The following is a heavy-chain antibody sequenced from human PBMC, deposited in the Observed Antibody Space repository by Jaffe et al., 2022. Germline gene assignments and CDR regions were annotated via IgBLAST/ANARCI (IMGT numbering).Heavy chain of an antibody. CDR2: IIPIFGTA. V-gene: IGHV1-69*01. J-gene: IGHJ5*02. CDR1: GGTFSSYA. CDR3: ARVEYDFWSGHTRNWFDP. Sequence: QVQLVQSGAEVKKPGSSVKVSCKASGGTFSSYAISWVRQAPGQGLEWMGGIIPIFGTANYAQKFQGRVTITADESTSTAYMELSSLRSEDTAVYYCARVEYDFWSGHTRNWFDPWGQGTLVTVSS. D-gene: IGHD3-3*01.